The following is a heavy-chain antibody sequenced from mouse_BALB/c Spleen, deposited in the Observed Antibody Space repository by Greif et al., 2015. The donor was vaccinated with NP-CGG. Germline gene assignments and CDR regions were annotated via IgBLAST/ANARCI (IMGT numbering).Heavy chain of an antibody. J-gene: IGHJ1*01. V-gene: IGHV1S81*02. CDR1: GYTFTSYY. CDR2: INPSNGGT. Sequence: VKLMESGAELVKPGASVKLSCKASGYTFTSYYMFWVKQRPGQGLEWIGEINPSNGGTNFNEKFKSKATLTVDKSSSTAYMQLSSLTPEDSAVYYCTRYGSYRYFDVWGAGTTVTVSS. D-gene: IGHD2-1*01. CDR3: TRYGSYRYFDV.